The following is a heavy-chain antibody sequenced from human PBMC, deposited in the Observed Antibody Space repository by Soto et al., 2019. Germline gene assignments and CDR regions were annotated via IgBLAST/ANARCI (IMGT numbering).Heavy chain of an antibody. J-gene: IGHJ5*02. Sequence: GGSLRLSCAASGFTFSSYWMHWARQAPGKGLVWVSRVNGDGSSTTYADSVKGRFTISRDNAKNTLFLQMNSLRAEDTAVYYCARGGGTDYYYYDSSAYNSSWGQGTLVTVSS. V-gene: IGHV3-74*01. D-gene: IGHD3-22*01. CDR2: VNGDGSST. CDR1: GFTFSSYW. CDR3: ARGGGTDYYYYDSSAYNSS.